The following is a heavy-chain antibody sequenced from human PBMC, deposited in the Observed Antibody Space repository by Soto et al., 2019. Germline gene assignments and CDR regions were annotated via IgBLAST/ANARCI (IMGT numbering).Heavy chain of an antibody. J-gene: IGHJ4*02. CDR3: ARDYGATSPDYFDY. CDR1: GYTFTSYN. CDR2: ISAHSGDT. D-gene: IGHD4-17*01. V-gene: IGHV1-18*04. Sequence: QVQLVQSGAEVKKPGASVKVSCKTSGYTFTSYNINWVRQAPGQGLEWLGWISAHSGDTKYIEKVQGRITMTTDTSTETGCMELWSLTPDDTAVYFCARDYGATSPDYFDYWGQGTLVTVSS.